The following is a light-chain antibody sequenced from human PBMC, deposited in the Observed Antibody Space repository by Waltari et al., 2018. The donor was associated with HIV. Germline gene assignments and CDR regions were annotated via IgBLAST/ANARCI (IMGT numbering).Light chain of an antibody. CDR2: KDT. CDR3: QSADTRNTYPPRV. CDR1: VLSKQY. J-gene: IGLJ3*02. Sequence: SYELTQPPSVSVSPGQTARITCSGHVLSKQYAYWYHQKPGQAPVLVIYKDTKRPSGIPGRFAGTSSGTTVPLTISGVQAEDEGDYYCQSADTRNTYPPRVFGGGTRLTVL. V-gene: IGLV3-25*03.